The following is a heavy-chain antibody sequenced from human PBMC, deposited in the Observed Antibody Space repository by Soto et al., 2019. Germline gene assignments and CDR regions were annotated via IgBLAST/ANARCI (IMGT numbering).Heavy chain of an antibody. Sequence: SETLSLTFAVYGGSFSGYYWTWIRQPPGTGLEWIGEINHSGSTNYNPSLKSRVTISVDTSKNQFSLKLTSVTAADTAVYYCARIAVGNWFDPWGQGTLVTVS. J-gene: IGHJ5*02. D-gene: IGHD6-19*01. CDR2: INHSGST. CDR3: ARIAVGNWFDP. CDR1: GGSFSGYY. V-gene: IGHV4-34*01.